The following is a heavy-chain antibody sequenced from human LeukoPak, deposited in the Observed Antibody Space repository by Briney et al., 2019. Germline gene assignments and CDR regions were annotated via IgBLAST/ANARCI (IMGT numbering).Heavy chain of an antibody. J-gene: IGHJ2*01. Sequence: SETLSLTCSVSGGSISSSSYYWGWIRQPPGKGLEWIGSIYYSVSTYYNPSLKSRVTISADTSKNQFSLNLTSVTAADTAVYYCARGPNSSSWYPAYSYFDLWGRGTLVTVSS. CDR2: IYYSVST. V-gene: IGHV4-39*07. D-gene: IGHD6-13*01. CDR1: GGSISSSSYY. CDR3: ARGPNSSSWYPAYSYFDL.